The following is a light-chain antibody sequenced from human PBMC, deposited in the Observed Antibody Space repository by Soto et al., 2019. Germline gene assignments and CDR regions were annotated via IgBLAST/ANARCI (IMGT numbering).Light chain of an antibody. CDR2: GAS. J-gene: IGKJ5*01. CDR1: QSVSSSY. CDR3: QQYGSSPHT. V-gene: IGKV3-20*01. Sequence: EIVLTQSPGTLSLSPGERATLSCRASQSVSSSYLAWYQQKPGQAPRLLIHGASSRATGIPDRISGSGSGTDFTLTISRLEPEDFAVYYCQQYGSSPHTFGQGTRLEIK.